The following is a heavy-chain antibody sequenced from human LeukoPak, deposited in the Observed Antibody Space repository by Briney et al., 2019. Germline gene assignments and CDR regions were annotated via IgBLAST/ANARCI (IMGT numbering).Heavy chain of an antibody. Sequence: GGSLRLSCAASGFIFNKAWMNWVRQAPGKGPEWVGRIKSKNDSGTTDYGSPVKGRFTISRDDSKNTLYLQMNSLITDETAIYYCTPVMVEDRGFWGQGTLVTVSS. J-gene: IGHJ4*02. V-gene: IGHV3-15*01. D-gene: IGHD2-15*01. CDR2: IKSKNDSGTT. CDR3: TPVMVEDRGF. CDR1: GFIFNKAW.